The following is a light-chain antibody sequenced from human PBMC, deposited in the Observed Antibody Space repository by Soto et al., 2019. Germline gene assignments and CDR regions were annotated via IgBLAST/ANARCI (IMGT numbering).Light chain of an antibody. J-gene: IGKJ5*01. V-gene: IGKV3-15*01. CDR1: QSVNNN. Sequence: EVVMTQTPATLSVSPGERATLSCRASQSVNNNLAWYQQIPGQAPRLLIYATYTRATGIPARFSGGGSGTDFTLTISSLQSEDSAFYYCQHYNNWPLTFGQVTRLEIK. CDR2: ATY. CDR3: QHYNNWPLT.